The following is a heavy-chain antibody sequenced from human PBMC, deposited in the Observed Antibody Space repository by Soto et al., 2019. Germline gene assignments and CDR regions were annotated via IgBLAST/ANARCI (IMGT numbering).Heavy chain of an antibody. CDR3: TRDAPPYGPTYFDF. CDR1: GYIFPDYG. D-gene: IGHD2-21*01. CDR2: VSPYTGET. Sequence: QVRLVQSGAEVKKPGASVKVSCRASGYIFPDYGISWVRQAPGQGLEWMGWVSPYTGETKYAQKFQGRVTMTTDRSTYTAYMELTSLRYDDSAVYYCTRDAPPYGPTYFDFWGQGTLVTVSS. J-gene: IGHJ4*02. V-gene: IGHV1-18*01.